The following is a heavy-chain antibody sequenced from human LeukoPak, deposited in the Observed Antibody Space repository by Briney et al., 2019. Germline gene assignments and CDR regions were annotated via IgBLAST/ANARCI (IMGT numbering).Heavy chain of an antibody. D-gene: IGHD1-26*01. CDR1: GFTFSNYG. CDR3: ARGRSGWDFDY. V-gene: IGHV3-33*01. J-gene: IGHJ4*02. CDR2: IWFDGSNK. Sequence: AGGSLRLSCAAPGFTFSNYGMHWVRQAPGKGLEWVAVIWFDGSNKYYADSVQGRFTISRDNSKNTVYLQMNSLRVEDTAVYFCARGRSGWDFDYWGQGTLVTVSS.